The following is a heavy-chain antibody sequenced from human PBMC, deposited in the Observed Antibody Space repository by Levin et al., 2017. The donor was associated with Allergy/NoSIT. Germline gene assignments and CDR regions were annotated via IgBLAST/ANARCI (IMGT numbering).Heavy chain of an antibody. D-gene: IGHD5-24*01. J-gene: IGHJ3*02. V-gene: IGHV4-39*07. CDR1: GGSISSSSDY. CDR3: AREDGYNKDGSFDI. CDR2: IYYSGST. Sequence: SETLSLTCTVSGGSISSSSDYWGWIRQPPGKGLEWIGSIYYSGSTYYNPSLKSRVTISLDTSKNQFFLGLTSVTAADTAVYYCAREDGYNKDGSFDIWGQGTMVTVSS.